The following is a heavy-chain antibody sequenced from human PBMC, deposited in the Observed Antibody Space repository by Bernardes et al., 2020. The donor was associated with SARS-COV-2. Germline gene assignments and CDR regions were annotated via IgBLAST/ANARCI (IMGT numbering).Heavy chain of an antibody. D-gene: IGHD3-9*01. J-gene: IGHJ6*04. Sequence: ASVKVSCKASGYTFTSYGISWVRQAPGQGLEWMGGISAYNGNTNYAQKLQGRVTMTTDTSTSTAYMELRSLRSDDTAVYYCARVMGLRYFDWTIYYYCMDGRGKGT. CDR1: GYTFTSYG. CDR3: ARVMGLRYFDWTIYYYCMDG. V-gene: IGHV1-18*04. CDR2: ISAYNGNT.